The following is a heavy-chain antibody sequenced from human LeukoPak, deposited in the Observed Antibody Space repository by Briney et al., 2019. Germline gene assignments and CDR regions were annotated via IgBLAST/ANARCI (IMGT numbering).Heavy chain of an antibody. D-gene: IGHD2/OR15-2a*01. V-gene: IGHV1-69*13. CDR3: ARVDGFLLDV. Sequence: SVTVSCKASGGTFSSYAIRWVPQDPGHGLEWMGGIIPIFGTANYAQKFQGRVTITADESTSTAYMELSSLRSEDTAVYYCARVDGFLLDVWGQGTTVTVSS. CDR1: GGTFSSYA. CDR2: IIPIFGTA. J-gene: IGHJ6*02.